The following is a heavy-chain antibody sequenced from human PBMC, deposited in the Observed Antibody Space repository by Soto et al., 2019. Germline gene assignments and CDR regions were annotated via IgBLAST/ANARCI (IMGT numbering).Heavy chain of an antibody. J-gene: IGHJ4*02. D-gene: IGHD6-13*01. V-gene: IGHV3-9*01. Sequence: GGSLRLSCAASGFTFDDYAMQWVRQVPGKGLEWVSGVGWNSGSIDYAESVKGRFTISRDNAKNSLYLQMSSLRVEDSALYYCVKGAAGIPSYYFDSWGQGILVTVSS. CDR3: VKGAAGIPSYYFDS. CDR1: GFTFDDYA. CDR2: VGWNSGSI.